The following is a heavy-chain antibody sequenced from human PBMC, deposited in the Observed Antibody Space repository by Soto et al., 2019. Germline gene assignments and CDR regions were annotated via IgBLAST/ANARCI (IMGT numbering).Heavy chain of an antibody. D-gene: IGHD3-10*01. CDR3: AREGYYSGSGSYSPPRYYGMDV. CDR2: ISDYNGNT. J-gene: IGHJ6*02. Sequence: QVQLVQSGAEVKKPGASVKVSCKASGYTFTNYGISWVRQAPGQGLEWMGWISDYNGNTYYGKKFPGRGTMTTDKSRRTAYMERKSLRSDDTAVYYCAREGYYSGSGSYSPPRYYGMDVWGQGTTVTVSS. CDR1: GYTFTNYG. V-gene: IGHV1-18*04.